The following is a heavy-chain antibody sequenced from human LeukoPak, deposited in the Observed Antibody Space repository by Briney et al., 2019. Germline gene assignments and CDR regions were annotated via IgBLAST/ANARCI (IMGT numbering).Heavy chain of an antibody. D-gene: IGHD1-26*01. V-gene: IGHV3-30*18. CDR3: AQPLYSGSYYYYYGMDV. J-gene: IGHJ6*02. Sequence: GGSLRLSCVVSGFTFSSYGMHWVRQAPGKGLEWVSIISYDGSNKYYADSVKGRFTISRDNSKNTLYLQMNSLRAEDTAVCYCAQPLYSGSYYYYYGMDVWGQGTTVTVSS. CDR2: ISYDGSNK. CDR1: GFTFSSYG.